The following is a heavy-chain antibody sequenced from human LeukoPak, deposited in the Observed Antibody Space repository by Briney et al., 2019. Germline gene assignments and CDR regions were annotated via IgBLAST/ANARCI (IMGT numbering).Heavy chain of an antibody. D-gene: IGHD3-3*01. J-gene: IGHJ4*02. CDR3: ARDDITIFGVVLDY. Sequence: ASVKVSCKASGYTFTSYYMHWVRQAPGQGLEWMGIINPSGSTSYAQKFQGRVTMTRDMSTSTVYMELSSLRSEDTAVYYCARDDITIFGVVLDYWGQGTLVTVSS. CDR2: INPSGST. CDR1: GYTFTSYY. V-gene: IGHV1-46*01.